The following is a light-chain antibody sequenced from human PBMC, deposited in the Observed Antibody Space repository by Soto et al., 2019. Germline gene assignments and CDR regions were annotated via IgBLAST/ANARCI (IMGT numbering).Light chain of an antibody. Sequence: DIQMTQSPSTLSASVGDRFTITCRSSQSISCYLAWYQQKPGKAPKLLIYDASSLESGVPSRFSGSASGTEFTLTISSLQPDDFATYYCQQYNTYPWTFGQGTRLEIK. J-gene: IGKJ5*01. V-gene: IGKV1-5*01. CDR3: QQYNTYPWT. CDR2: DAS. CDR1: QSISCY.